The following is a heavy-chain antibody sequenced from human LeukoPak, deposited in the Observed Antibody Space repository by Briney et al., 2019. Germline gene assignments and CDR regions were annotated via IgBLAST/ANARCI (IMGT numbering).Heavy chain of an antibody. CDR3: ARDPYYDSSSFGGMDV. D-gene: IGHD3-22*01. J-gene: IGHJ6*02. CDR2: IYYSGST. V-gene: IGHV4-31*11. Sequence: PSETLSLTCAVYGGSFSGYYWSWIRQHPGKGLEWIGYIYYSGSTYYNPSLKSRVTISVDTSKNQFSLKLSSVTAADTAVYYCARDPYYDSSSFGGMDVWGQGTTVTVSS. CDR1: GGSFSGYY.